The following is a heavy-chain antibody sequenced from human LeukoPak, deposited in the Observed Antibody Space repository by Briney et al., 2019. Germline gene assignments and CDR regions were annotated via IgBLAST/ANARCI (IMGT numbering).Heavy chain of an antibody. D-gene: IGHD4-17*01. CDR2: IYYSGST. CDR1: GGSISSYY. Sequence: SETLSLTCTVSGGSISSYYWSWIRQPPGKGLEWIGYIYYSGSTNYNPSLKSRVTISVDTSKNQFSLKLSSVTAADTAVYYCARDSQDDDYGDYGTFDYWGQGTLVTVSS. V-gene: IGHV4-59*01. J-gene: IGHJ4*02. CDR3: ARDSQDDDYGDYGTFDY.